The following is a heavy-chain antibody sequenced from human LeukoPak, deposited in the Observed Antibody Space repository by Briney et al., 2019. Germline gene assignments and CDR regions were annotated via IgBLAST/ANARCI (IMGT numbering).Heavy chain of an antibody. D-gene: IGHD2-15*01. J-gene: IGHJ6*03. CDR1: GGSFSGYY. CDR3: ARRGGSSSHYYYYYMDV. CDR2: INHSGST. Sequence: SETLSLTCAVYGGSFSGYYWSWIRQPPGKGLEWIGEINHSGSTNYNPSLKSRVTISVDTSKNQFSLKLSSVTAADTAVYYCARRGGSSSHYYYYYMDVWGKGTTVTVSS. V-gene: IGHV4-34*01.